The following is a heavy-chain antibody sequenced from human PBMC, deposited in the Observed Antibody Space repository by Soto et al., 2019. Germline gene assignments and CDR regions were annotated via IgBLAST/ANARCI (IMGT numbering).Heavy chain of an antibody. CDR3: ARDMTWAGRLAPAL. CDR1: GYTFTSYG. CDR2: ISAYNGNT. J-gene: IGHJ6*02. D-gene: IGHD6-25*01. Sequence: ASVKVSCKASGYTFTSYGISWVRQAPGQGLEWMEWISAYNGNTNYAQKLQGRVTMTTDTSTSTAYMELRSLRSDDTAVYYCARDMTWAGRLAPALWGQGTTVPVSS. V-gene: IGHV1-18*01.